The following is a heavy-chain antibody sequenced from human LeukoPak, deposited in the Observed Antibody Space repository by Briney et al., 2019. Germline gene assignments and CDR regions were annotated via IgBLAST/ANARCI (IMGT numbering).Heavy chain of an antibody. Sequence: ASVKVSCKASGYTFTSYYMHWVRQAPGQGLEWMGIINPSGGSTSYAQKFQGRVTMTRDMSTSTVYVELSSLRSEDTAVYYCARTGQLSVTTGEYFDYWGQGTLVTVSS. J-gene: IGHJ4*02. V-gene: IGHV1-46*01. CDR1: GYTFTSYY. D-gene: IGHD4-17*01. CDR3: ARTGQLSVTTGEYFDY. CDR2: INPSGGST.